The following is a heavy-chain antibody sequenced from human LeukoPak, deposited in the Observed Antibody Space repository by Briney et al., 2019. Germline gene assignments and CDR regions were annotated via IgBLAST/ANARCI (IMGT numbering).Heavy chain of an antibody. V-gene: IGHV3-30*03. CDR1: GFTFSSYG. D-gene: IGHD6-13*01. J-gene: IGHJ4*02. CDR3: ATELGIAAAGTDEDY. Sequence: GGSLRPSCAASGFTFSSYGMHWVRQAPGKGLEWVAVISYDGSNKYYADSVKGRFTISRDNSKNTLYLQMNSLRAEDTAVYYCATELGIAAAGTDEDYWGQGTLVTVSS. CDR2: ISYDGSNK.